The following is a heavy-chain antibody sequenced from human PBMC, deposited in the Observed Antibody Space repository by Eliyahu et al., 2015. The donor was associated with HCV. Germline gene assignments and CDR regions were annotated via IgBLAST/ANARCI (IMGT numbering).Heavy chain of an antibody. J-gene: IGHJ4*02. CDR2: INHSGST. CDR3: ARGCPPVTNGGGFDY. Sequence: QVQLQQWGAGLLKPSETLSLTCAVXGGSFSGYXWXWXRQPPGKGLEWIGEINHSGSTNYNPSLKSRVXISVDTSKNQFSLKLSSVTAADTAVYYCARGCPPVTNGGGFDYWGQGTLVTVSS. V-gene: IGHV4-34*01. CDR1: GGSFSGYX. D-gene: IGHD7-27*01.